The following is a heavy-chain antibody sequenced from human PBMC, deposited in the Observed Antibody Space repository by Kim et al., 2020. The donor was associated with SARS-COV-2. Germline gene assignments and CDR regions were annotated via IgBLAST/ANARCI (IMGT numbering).Heavy chain of an antibody. CDR2: IKQDGGEK. Sequence: GGSLRLSCAVSGFTFSNYWMSWVRQAPGKGLEWVANIKQDGGEKNYVDSVKGRFTISRDNDKNSLYLQMNSLRAEDTAVYYCARGSGWNDYWGQGTLVTVSS. CDR3: ARGSGWNDY. J-gene: IGHJ4*02. D-gene: IGHD6-19*01. V-gene: IGHV3-7*01. CDR1: GFTFSNYW.